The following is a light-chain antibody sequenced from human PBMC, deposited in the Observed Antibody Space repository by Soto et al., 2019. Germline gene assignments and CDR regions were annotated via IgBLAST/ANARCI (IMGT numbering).Light chain of an antibody. V-gene: IGKV3-15*01. J-gene: IGKJ4*01. CDR1: RGIGST. CDR2: DTS. Sequence: EVVMTQSPATLSVSPGERATLSCRASRGIGSTLAWYQQKPGQTPRLLIYDTSTRATGVPARFIGSASGTEFTLTITSLQSEDFAVYYCQHYVNWPLTFGGGTKV. CDR3: QHYVNWPLT.